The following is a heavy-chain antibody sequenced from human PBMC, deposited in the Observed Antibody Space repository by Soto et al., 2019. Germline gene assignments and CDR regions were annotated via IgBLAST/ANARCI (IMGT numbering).Heavy chain of an antibody. CDR3: ARDLKPRKYNWNDVDYYYYGMDV. CDR2: IIPIFGTA. V-gene: IGHV1-69*01. J-gene: IGHJ6*02. D-gene: IGHD1-1*01. CDR1: GGTFSSYA. Sequence: QVQLVQSGAEVKKPGSSVKVSCKASGGTFSSYAISWVRQAPGQGLEWMGGIIPIFGTANYAQKFQGRVTITADESTSTAYMELSSLRSEDTAVYYCARDLKPRKYNWNDVDYYYYGMDVWGQGTTVTVSS.